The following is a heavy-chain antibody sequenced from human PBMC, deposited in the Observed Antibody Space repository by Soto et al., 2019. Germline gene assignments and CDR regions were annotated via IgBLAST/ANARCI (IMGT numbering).Heavy chain of an antibody. D-gene: IGHD6-25*01. J-gene: IGHJ6*03. CDR1: GYTFTSYD. CDR3: ASGLRLQRYTSENYYYYYMDV. CDR2: MNANSGDT. Sequence: QVQLVQSGAEVKKPGASVTVSCKASGYTFTSYDINWVRQAPGQGLEWMGWMNANSGDTGSAQKFQGRVTMIRNTSISTAYMELGGLRSEDSALYYCASGLRLQRYTSENYYYYYMDVWGTGTTVTVSS. V-gene: IGHV1-8*01.